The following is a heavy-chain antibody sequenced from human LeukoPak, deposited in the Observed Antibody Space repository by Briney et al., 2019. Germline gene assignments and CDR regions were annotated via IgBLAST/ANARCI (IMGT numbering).Heavy chain of an antibody. D-gene: IGHD1/OR15-1a*01. V-gene: IGHV3-9*01. CDR3: AKDTYSYPTGTNDC. CDR2: ISWNSGSI. Sequence: PGGSLRLSCAASGFTFDDYAMHWVRQAPGKGLEWVSGISWNSGSIGYADSVKGRFTISRDNAKNSLYLQMNSLRAEDTALYYCAKDTYSYPTGTNDCWGQGTLVTVSS. J-gene: IGHJ4*02. CDR1: GFTFDDYA.